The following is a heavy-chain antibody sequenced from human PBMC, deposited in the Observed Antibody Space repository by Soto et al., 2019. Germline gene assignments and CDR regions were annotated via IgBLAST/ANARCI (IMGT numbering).Heavy chain of an antibody. CDR1: GFSFSNYG. Sequence: QVPLVESGGGVLQPGTSLRLSCVASGFSFSNYGMHWVRQAPGKGLEWVAFVSSDGNNKYYTESVKGRFTISRDNSKNTLFLQVDRLTVDDTAVYYCAKDRVIQLLPIWPDPWGQGTLVTVSS. D-gene: IGHD2-2*01. V-gene: IGHV3-30*18. CDR3: AKDRVIQLLPIWPDP. J-gene: IGHJ5*02. CDR2: VSSDGNNK.